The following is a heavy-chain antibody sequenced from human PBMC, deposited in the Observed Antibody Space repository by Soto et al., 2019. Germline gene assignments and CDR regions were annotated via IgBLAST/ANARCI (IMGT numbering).Heavy chain of an antibody. CDR1: GYACTSYD. V-gene: IGHV1-8*01. Sequence: QVQLVQSGAEVKKPGASVKVSCKASGYACTSYDINWVRQATGQGLEWMGWMNPNSGNTGYAQKFQGRVTMTRYTSICTADMELSSLRSEDTAVYYCARTLYRDNVDYWGQGTLVTVSS. J-gene: IGHJ4*02. CDR3: ARTLYRDNVDY. D-gene: IGHD4-17*01. CDR2: MNPNSGNT.